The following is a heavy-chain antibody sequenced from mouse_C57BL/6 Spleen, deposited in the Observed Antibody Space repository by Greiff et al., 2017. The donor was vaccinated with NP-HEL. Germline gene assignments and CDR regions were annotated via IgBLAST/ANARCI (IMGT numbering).Heavy chain of an antibody. CDR2: IDPSDSET. D-gene: IGHD1-1*01. J-gene: IGHJ4*01. CDR1: GYTFTSYW. V-gene: IGHV1-52*01. Sequence: VQLQQSGAELVRPGSSVKLSCKASGYTFTSYWMHWVKQRPIQGLEWIGNIDPSDSETHYNQKFKDKATLTVDKSSSTAYMQLSSLTSEDSAVYYCASRAVVATDYAMDYWGQGTSVTVSS. CDR3: ASRAVVATDYAMDY.